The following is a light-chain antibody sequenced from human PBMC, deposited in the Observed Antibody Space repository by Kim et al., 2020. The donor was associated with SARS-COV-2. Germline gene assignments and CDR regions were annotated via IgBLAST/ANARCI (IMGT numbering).Light chain of an antibody. Sequence: ASGGDRVTITCRASQDIRNDLGWYQQNPGRAPKRLIYGASRLQSGVPSRYSGSGSGTEFTLTISSVQPEDFATYFCLQHSTYPITFGQGTRLEIK. CDR2: GAS. J-gene: IGKJ5*01. CDR1: QDIRND. V-gene: IGKV1-17*01. CDR3: LQHSTYPIT.